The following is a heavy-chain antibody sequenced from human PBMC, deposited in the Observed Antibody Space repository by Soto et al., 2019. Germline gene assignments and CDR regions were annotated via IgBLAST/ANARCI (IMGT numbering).Heavy chain of an antibody. CDR1: CASVRSGDYY. D-gene: IGHD4-17*01. Sequence: SETLSLTCSVSCASVRSGDYYWSCIRQAPGKGLEWIGYIYNSGGSYYNPSLKGRLTISIDTSKNQFSLKLNSVTAADTAIYYCVGTGTTDDYWGRGTLVTVSS. J-gene: IGHJ4*02. V-gene: IGHV4-30-4*01. CDR2: IYNSGGS. CDR3: VGTGTTDDY.